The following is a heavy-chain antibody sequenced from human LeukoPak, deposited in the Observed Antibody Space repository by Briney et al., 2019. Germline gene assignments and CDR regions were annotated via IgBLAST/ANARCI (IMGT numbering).Heavy chain of an antibody. CDR2: ISGSGGST. Sequence: GGSLRLSCAASGFTFSSYAMSWVRQAPGKGLEWVSAISGSGGSTYYAGSVKGRFTISRDNSKNTLYLQMNSLRAEDTAVYYCAIYGHILPYKAYRAHYGMDVWGQGTTVTVSS. CDR3: AIYGHILPYKAYRAHYGMDV. CDR1: GFTFSSYA. D-gene: IGHD3-9*01. V-gene: IGHV3-23*01. J-gene: IGHJ6*02.